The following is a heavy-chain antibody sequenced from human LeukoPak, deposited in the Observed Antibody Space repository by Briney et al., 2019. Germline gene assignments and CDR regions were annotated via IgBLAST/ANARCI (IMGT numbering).Heavy chain of an antibody. Sequence: GGSLRLSCAASGFTFSRYWMSWVRQAPGKGLEWVANIKEDGNEKYYVDSVKGRFTISRDNAKNSLYLQMNSLRDEDTAVYYCARDWYGDYAHHYWGQGTLVTVSS. CDR2: IKEDGNEK. CDR1: GFTFSRYW. CDR3: ARDWYGDYAHHY. D-gene: IGHD4-17*01. V-gene: IGHV3-7*01. J-gene: IGHJ4*02.